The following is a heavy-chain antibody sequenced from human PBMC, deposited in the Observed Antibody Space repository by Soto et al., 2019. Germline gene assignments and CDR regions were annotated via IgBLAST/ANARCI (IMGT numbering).Heavy chain of an antibody. V-gene: IGHV4-30-2*01. CDR2: IYHSGST. Sequence: QLQLQESGSGLVKPSQTLSLTCAVSGGSISSGGYSWSWIRHPPGKGLEWIGYIYHSGSTSYNPSLKSRVTISVDSSKHQFCLKRSSVTAADTAVYYCARTGYCSGGSCYSRWFDPWGQGTLVTVSS. CDR1: GGSISSGGYS. CDR3: ARTGYCSGGSCYSRWFDP. D-gene: IGHD2-15*01. J-gene: IGHJ5*02.